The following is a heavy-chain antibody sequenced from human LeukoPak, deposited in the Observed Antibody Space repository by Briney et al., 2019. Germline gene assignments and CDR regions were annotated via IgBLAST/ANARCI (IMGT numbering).Heavy chain of an antibody. Sequence: SETLSLTRTVSGGSISSYYWSWIRQPAGKGLEWIGRIYTSGSTNYNPSLKSRVTMSVDTSKNQFSLKLSPVTAADTAVYYCARVSHYDFWSPIINWGQGTLVTVSS. D-gene: IGHD3-3*01. CDR3: ARVSHYDFWSPIIN. CDR1: GGSISSYY. CDR2: IYTSGST. J-gene: IGHJ4*02. V-gene: IGHV4-4*07.